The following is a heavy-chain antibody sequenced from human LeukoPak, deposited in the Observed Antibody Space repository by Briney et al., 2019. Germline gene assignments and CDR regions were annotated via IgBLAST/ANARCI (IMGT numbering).Heavy chain of an antibody. CDR2: FSSNGGST. CDR1: GFTFSSYA. J-gene: IGHJ6*02. D-gene: IGHD6-13*01. Sequence: GGPLRLSCAPSGFTFSSYAMHWVRQAPGKGLEYVSAFSSNGGSTYYANSVKGRFTISRDNSKNTLYLQMGSLRAEDMAVYYCARVMLTAYSSSWYDGMDVWGQGTTVTVSS. CDR3: ARVMLTAYSSSWYDGMDV. V-gene: IGHV3-64*01.